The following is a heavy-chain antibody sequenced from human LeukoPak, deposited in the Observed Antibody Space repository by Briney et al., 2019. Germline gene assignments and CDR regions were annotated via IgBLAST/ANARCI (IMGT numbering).Heavy chain of an antibody. D-gene: IGHD2-15*01. CDR2: IYPGDSDT. CDR3: VRLGSSYDSPFDY. Sequence: GESLKISCKGSGHSFTSYWIGWVRQMPGKGLEWMGIIYPGDSDTRYSPSFQGQVTISADKSISTAYLQWSSLKASDTAMYYCVRLGSSYDSPFDYWGQGTLVTVSS. V-gene: IGHV5-51*01. J-gene: IGHJ4*02. CDR1: GHSFTSYW.